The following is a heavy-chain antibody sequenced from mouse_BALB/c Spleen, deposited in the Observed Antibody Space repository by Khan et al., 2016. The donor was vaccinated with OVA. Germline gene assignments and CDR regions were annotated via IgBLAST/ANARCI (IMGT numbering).Heavy chain of an antibody. CDR1: GFTFSDYY. CDR2: ISDGGSYT. J-gene: IGHJ3*01. V-gene: IGHV5-4*02. CDR3: AREWGLYRYGWFAY. D-gene: IGHD2-14*01. Sequence: EVELVESGGGLVKPGGSLKLSCAASGFTFSDYYMYWVRQTPEKRLEWVATISDGGSYTYYPDSVTGRFTISRDNAQNNLYLQMNSLTSEDTAMYYCAREWGLYRYGWFAYWGQGTLVTVSA.